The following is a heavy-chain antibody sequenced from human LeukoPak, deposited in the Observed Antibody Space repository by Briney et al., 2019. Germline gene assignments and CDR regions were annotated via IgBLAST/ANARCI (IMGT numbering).Heavy chain of an antibody. Sequence: SETLSLTCTVSGGSISSGDYYWSWIRQPPGKGLEWIGYIYYSGSTYYNPSLKSRVTISVDTSKNQFSLKLSSVTAADTAVYYCARVPKSGYFQHWGQGTLVTVSS. CDR3: ARVPKSGYFQH. CDR1: GGSISSGDYY. J-gene: IGHJ1*01. D-gene: IGHD3-10*01. CDR2: IYYSGST. V-gene: IGHV4-30-4*01.